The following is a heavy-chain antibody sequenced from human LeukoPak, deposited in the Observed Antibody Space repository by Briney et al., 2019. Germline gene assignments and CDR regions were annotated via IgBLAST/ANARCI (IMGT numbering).Heavy chain of an antibody. J-gene: IGHJ4*02. V-gene: IGHV4-4*07. CDR1: GGSISSYY. Sequence: PSETLSPTXTVSGGSISSYYWSWIRQPAGKGLEWIGRIYTSGSTNYNPSLKSRVTMSVDTSKNQFSLKLSSVTAADTAVYYCARALSYYDILTGYYYYFDYWGQGTLVTVSS. D-gene: IGHD3-9*01. CDR2: IYTSGST. CDR3: ARALSYYDILTGYYYYFDY.